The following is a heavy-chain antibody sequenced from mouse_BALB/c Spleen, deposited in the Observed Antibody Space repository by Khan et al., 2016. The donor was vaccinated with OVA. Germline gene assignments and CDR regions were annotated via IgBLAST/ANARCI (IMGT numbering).Heavy chain of an antibody. J-gene: IGHJ1*01. D-gene: IGHD1-1*01. Sequence: VELVESGPGLVAPSQSLSITCTVSGFSLTSYGVHWVRQPPGKGLEWLGVIWAGGSTNYNSALLSRLSISKDNSKSQVFLKMNSLQTYDTAMYYCARDTTVESYWYFDVWGAGTTVTVSS. V-gene: IGHV2-9*02. CDR3: ARDTTVESYWYFDV. CDR1: GFSLTSYG. CDR2: IWAGGST.